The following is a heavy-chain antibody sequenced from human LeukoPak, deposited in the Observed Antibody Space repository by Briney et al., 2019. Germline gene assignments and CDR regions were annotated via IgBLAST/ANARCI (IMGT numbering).Heavy chain of an antibody. J-gene: IGHJ4*02. Sequence: GGSLRLSCAASGFTFSSYWMSWVRQAPGKGLEWVASIKQDGSEQHYVDSVKGRFTISRDNAKNSLSLQMNSLRADDTAVYYCAIGGGTSDFWGRGTLVTVSS. CDR1: GFTFSSYW. V-gene: IGHV3-7*05. CDR3: AIGGGTSDF. D-gene: IGHD1-26*01. CDR2: IKQDGSEQ.